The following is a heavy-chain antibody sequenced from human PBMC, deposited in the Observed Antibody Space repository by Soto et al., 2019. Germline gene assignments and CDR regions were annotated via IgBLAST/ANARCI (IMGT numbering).Heavy chain of an antibody. Sequence: PGESLKISCKASGYGFSNFWIGWVRHMPGKGLEWLAMIYPGDSDTRYSPSFQGQVTISADTTTTTAYLQWSSLRASDTAIYYCARHPSPPFSFGYGDFWGQGTLVTVSS. V-gene: IGHV5-51*01. CDR1: GYGFSNFW. J-gene: IGHJ4*02. CDR3: ARHPSPPFSFGYGDF. D-gene: IGHD5-18*01. CDR2: IYPGDSDT.